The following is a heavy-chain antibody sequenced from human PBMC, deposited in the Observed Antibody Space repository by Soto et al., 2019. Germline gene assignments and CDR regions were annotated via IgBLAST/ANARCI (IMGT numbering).Heavy chain of an antibody. Sequence: GGSLRLSCAASGFTFSNAWMNWVRQAPGRGLEWVGRIKSKTDGGTTDYAAPVKGRFTISRDDSKNTLYLQMNSLKTEDTAVYYCTTDLGDYDFWSGYLPFDYWGQGTLVTVSS. D-gene: IGHD3-3*01. CDR1: GFTFSNAW. J-gene: IGHJ4*02. V-gene: IGHV3-15*07. CDR3: TTDLGDYDFWSGYLPFDY. CDR2: IKSKTDGGTT.